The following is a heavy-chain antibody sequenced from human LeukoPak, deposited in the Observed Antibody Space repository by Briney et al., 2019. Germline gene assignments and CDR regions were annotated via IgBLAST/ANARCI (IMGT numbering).Heavy chain of an antibody. CDR2: ISYSGST. D-gene: IGHD4-23*01. CDR3: ARRTTVVTPPDY. J-gene: IGHJ4*02. V-gene: IGHV4-39*01. Sequence: SGTLSLTCTVSGGSISSSSYFWAWIRQPPGKGLEWIGSISYSGSTYYNPSLKSRATISVDTSKNQFSLNLSSVTAADTAVYYCARRTTVVTPPDYWGQGTLVTVSS. CDR1: GGSISSSSYF.